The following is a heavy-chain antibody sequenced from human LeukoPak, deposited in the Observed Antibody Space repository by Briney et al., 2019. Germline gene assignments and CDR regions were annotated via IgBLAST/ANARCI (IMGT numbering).Heavy chain of an antibody. V-gene: IGHV1-69*13. CDR2: IIPIFGTA. D-gene: IGHD1-26*01. J-gene: IGHJ4*02. CDR1: GGTFSSYA. Sequence: ASVTVSCKASGGTFSSYAISWVRQAPGQGLEWMGGIIPIFGTANYAQKFQGRVTITADESTSTAYMELSSLRSEDTAVYYCARVVWELPGDYWGQGTLVTVSS. CDR3: ARVVWELPGDY.